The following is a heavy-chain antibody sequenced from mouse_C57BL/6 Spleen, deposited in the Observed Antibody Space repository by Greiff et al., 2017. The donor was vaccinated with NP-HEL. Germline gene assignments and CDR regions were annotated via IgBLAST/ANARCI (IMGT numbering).Heavy chain of an antibody. CDR1: GYTFTDYE. CDR3: TRVRLRRAMDY. D-gene: IGHD3-2*02. J-gene: IGHJ4*01. CDR2: IDPETGGT. V-gene: IGHV1-15*01. Sequence: VQLQQSGAELVRPGASVTLSCKASGYTFTDYEMHWVKQTPVHGLEWIGAIDPETGGTAYNQKFKGKAILTADKSSSTAYMELRSLTSEDSAVYYCTRVRLRRAMDYWGQGTSVTVAS.